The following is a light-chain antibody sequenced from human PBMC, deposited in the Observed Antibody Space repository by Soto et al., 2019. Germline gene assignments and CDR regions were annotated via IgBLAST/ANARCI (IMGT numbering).Light chain of an antibody. Sequence: QSALTQPASVSGSPGQSITIACTGTSSDVGGYNYVSWYQQHPGKAPKLMIYEVSNRPSGVSNRFSGSKSANTASLTISGLQPEDEADYYCSSYTSTSTMVFGGGTKLTVL. J-gene: IGLJ2*01. CDR3: SSYTSTSTMV. CDR2: EVS. CDR1: SSDVGGYNY. V-gene: IGLV2-14*01.